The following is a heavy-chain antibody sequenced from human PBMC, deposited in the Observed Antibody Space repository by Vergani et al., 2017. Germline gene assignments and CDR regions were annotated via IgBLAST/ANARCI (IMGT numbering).Heavy chain of an antibody. CDR3: AHQDKNDFWSGLVFS. CDR2: IYWNVDK. V-gene: IGHV2-5*01. D-gene: IGHD3-3*01. Sequence: QITLKESGPTLVKPTQTLTLTCTFSGFSLSTSGVGVGWIRQPPGKALEWLAPIYWNVDKRYSPSLKSRLTITKDTSKNQVVLTMTNMDPVNTATYSCAHQDKNDFWSGLVFSWGQGTLVTVSS. CDR1: GFSLSTSGVG. J-gene: IGHJ5*02.